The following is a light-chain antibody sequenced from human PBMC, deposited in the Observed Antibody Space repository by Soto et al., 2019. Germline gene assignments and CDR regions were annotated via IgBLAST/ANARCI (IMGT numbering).Light chain of an antibody. V-gene: IGKV1-39*01. CDR1: QSIISY. J-gene: IGKJ4*01. Sequence: DIQMTQSPSSLSASVGDRVTITCRASQSIISYLSWYQQKPGEAPKLLINVASTLQSGVPSRFSGSGSGTDFTLAISSLQPEDFATYYCQQSSSTPQTFGGGTKVDIK. CDR3: QQSSSTPQT. CDR2: VAS.